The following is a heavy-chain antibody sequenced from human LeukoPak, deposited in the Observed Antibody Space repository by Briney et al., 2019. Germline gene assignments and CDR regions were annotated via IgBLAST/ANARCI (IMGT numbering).Heavy chain of an antibody. CDR2: IYHSGST. J-gene: IGHJ4*02. CDR3: ARGNDILTGYPDY. Sequence: SETLSLTCAVSGGSISSGGYSWSWIRQPPGKGLEWIGYIYHSGSTYYNPSLKSRVTISVDRSKNQFSLKPSSVTAADTAVYYCARGNDILTGYPDYWGQGTLVTVSS. V-gene: IGHV4-30-2*01. CDR1: GGSISSGGYS. D-gene: IGHD3-9*01.